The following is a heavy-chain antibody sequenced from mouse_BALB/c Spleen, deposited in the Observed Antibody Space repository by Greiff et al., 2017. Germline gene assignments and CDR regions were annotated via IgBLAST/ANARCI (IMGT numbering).Heavy chain of an antibody. CDR2: ISYSGST. CDR1: GDSITSGY. V-gene: IGHV3-8*02. J-gene: IGHJ2*01. Sequence: EVKLVESGPSLVKPSQTLSLTCSVTGDSITSGYWNWIRKFPGNKLEYMGYISYSGSTYYNPSLKSRLSITRDTSKNQYYLQLNSVTTEDTATYYCARVAYYGSSPFDYWGQGTTLTVSS. D-gene: IGHD1-1*01. CDR3: ARVAYYGSSPFDY.